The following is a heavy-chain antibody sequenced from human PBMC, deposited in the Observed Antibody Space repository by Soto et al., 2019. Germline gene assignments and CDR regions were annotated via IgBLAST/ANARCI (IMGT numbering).Heavy chain of an antibody. Sequence: QVQLQESGPGLVKPSETLSLTCTVSGGSISSYYCSWIRQPPGKGLEWIGYIYHSGSTNYNPSLKSRVTVSVDTSKNQFSLKLSSVTAADTAVYYCARRYGGAVDYWGQGTLVTVSS. D-gene: IGHD3-10*01. CDR2: IYHSGST. J-gene: IGHJ4*02. CDR1: GGSISSYY. V-gene: IGHV4-59*08. CDR3: ARRYGGAVDY.